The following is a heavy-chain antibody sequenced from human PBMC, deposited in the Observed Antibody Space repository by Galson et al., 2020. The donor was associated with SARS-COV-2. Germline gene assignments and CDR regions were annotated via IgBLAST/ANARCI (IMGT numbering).Heavy chain of an antibody. D-gene: IGHD1-7*01. CDR1: GGSISSGGYS. CDR3: ASQYNWNYGGLDY. CDR2: IYHRGST. J-gene: IGHJ4*02. V-gene: IGHV4-30-2*01. Sequence: SETLSLTCAVYGGSISSGGYSCSWIRQPPGKGLEWIGYIYHRGSTYYNPSLKSRVTISVDRSKNQFSLKLSSVTAADTAVYYCASQYNWNYGGLDYWGQGTLVTVSS.